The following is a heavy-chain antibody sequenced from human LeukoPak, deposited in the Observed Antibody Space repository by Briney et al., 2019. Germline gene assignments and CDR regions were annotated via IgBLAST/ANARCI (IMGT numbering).Heavy chain of an antibody. CDR3: AKDLYYYDSSGFPDAFDI. D-gene: IGHD3-22*01. CDR1: GFTFSSYW. CDR2: INSDGSST. Sequence: GGSLRLSCAASGFTFSSYWMHWVRQAPGKGLVWVSRINSDGSSTSYADSVKGRFTISRDNAKNTLYLQMNSLRAEDTAVYYCAKDLYYYDSSGFPDAFDIWGQGTMVTVSS. V-gene: IGHV3-74*01. J-gene: IGHJ3*02.